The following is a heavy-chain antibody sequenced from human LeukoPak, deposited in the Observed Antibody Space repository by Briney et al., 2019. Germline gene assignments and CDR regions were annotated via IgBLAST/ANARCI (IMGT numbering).Heavy chain of an antibody. CDR2: IYYSGST. Sequence: SETLSLTCTVSGGSISSGDYYWSWIRQPPGTGLEWIGYIYYSGSTYYNPSLKSRVTISVDTSKNQFSLKLSSVTAADTAVYYCARVVAYDFWSGYSPPVYYFDYWGQGTLVTVSS. D-gene: IGHD3-3*01. CDR1: GGSISSGDYY. CDR3: ARVVAYDFWSGYSPPVYYFDY. J-gene: IGHJ4*02. V-gene: IGHV4-30-4*01.